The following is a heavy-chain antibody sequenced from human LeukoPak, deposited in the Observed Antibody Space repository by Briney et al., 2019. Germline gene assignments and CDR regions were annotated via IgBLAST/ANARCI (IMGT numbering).Heavy chain of an antibody. CDR3: ARDAYCSASSSSCGDY. J-gene: IGHJ4*02. Sequence: PSETLSLICSVTDYHLSSGFDWGWVRQPPGKGLEWIGNINYSGRTSYHPSLRSRVTISLDMSKNQFSLKLSSVTAADTAVYYCARDAYCSASSSSCGDYWGPGILVTVSS. V-gene: IGHV4-38-2*02. D-gene: IGHD2-15*01. CDR2: INYSGRT. CDR1: DYHLSSGFD.